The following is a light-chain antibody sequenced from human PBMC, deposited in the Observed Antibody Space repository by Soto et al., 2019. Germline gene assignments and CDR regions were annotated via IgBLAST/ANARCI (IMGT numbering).Light chain of an antibody. V-gene: IGKV1-39*01. J-gene: IGKJ3*01. CDR2: DAS. CDR1: QTIGKY. CDR3: QQSFSIPFT. Sequence: DIQMTQSPSSLSATVGDRITITCRASQTIGKYLNWYQQEPGRAPKLLIYDASYLQNGVPSRFSGSASVTDFTISISNLRPEDFATYYCQQSFSIPFTFGPGTKVNIK.